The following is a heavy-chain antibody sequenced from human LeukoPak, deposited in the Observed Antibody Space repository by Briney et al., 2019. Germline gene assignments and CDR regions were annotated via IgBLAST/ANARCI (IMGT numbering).Heavy chain of an antibody. CDR3: VKSPSNSWHNDY. J-gene: IGHJ4*02. CDR2: ISSNGGST. Sequence: GSLRLSCSASGFTFSSSAMHWIRQAPGKGLQYVSAISSNGGSTYHADSVKGRFTISRDNSKNTLYLQMSSLRAEDTAVYYCVKSPSNSWHNDYWGQGTLVTVSS. CDR1: GFTFSSSA. V-gene: IGHV3-64D*06. D-gene: IGHD6-13*01.